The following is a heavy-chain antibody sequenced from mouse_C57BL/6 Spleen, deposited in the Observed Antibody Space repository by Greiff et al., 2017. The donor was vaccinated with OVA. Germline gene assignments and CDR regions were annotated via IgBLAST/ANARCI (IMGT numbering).Heavy chain of an antibody. CDR3: ARLHYDGAY. D-gene: IGHD1-2*01. Sequence: DVKLVESGGGLVQPGGSLKLSCAASGFTFSDYYMYWVRQTPEKRLEWVAYISNGGGSTYYPDTVKGRFTISRDNAKNTLYLQMSRLKSEDTAMYYCARLHYDGAYWGQGTLVTVSA. CDR1: GFTFSDYY. CDR2: ISNGGGST. J-gene: IGHJ3*01. V-gene: IGHV5-12*01.